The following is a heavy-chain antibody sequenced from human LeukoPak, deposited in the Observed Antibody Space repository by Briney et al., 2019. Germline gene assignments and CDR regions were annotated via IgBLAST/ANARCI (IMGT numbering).Heavy chain of an antibody. D-gene: IGHD7-27*01. CDR3: ARDLAWGAFDY. Sequence: GGSLRLSCAASGFTFSNYDMHWVRQATGKGLEWVSGIGTAGDIYYPGSVKGRFTISRDDSKNTLSLQMNSLRVEDTAVYYCARDLAWGAFDYWGQGTLVTVSS. CDR2: IGTAGDI. V-gene: IGHV3-13*01. CDR1: GFTFSNYD. J-gene: IGHJ4*02.